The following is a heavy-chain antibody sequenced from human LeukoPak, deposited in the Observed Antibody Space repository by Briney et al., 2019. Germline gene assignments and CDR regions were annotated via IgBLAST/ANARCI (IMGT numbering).Heavy chain of an antibody. V-gene: IGHV3-72*01. CDR1: GFSFSGYA. J-gene: IGHJ6*03. CDR2: TRNKANSYTT. Sequence: GGSLRLSCAASGFSFSGYAIHWVRQAPGKGLEWVGRTRNKANSYTTEYAASVKGRFTISRDDSKNSLYLQMNSLKTEDTAVYYCAREGNHYYHSNTSPSVGRYYYYYYMDVWGKGTTVTVSS. D-gene: IGHD3-22*01. CDR3: AREGNHYYHSNTSPSVGRYYYYYYMDV.